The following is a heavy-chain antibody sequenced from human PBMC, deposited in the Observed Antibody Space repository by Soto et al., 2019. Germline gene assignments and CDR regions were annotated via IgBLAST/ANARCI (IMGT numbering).Heavy chain of an antibody. Sequence: QVQLVQSGAEMKEPGSSVKVSCKTSGGTFSSSAISWLRQAPGQGLEWMGGIIPLFRTPDYAQKFQGRVTIAADESTSTAYMELRRLRSEDTAVYYCARDNDRLQLGGNYYYILDVWGQGTTITVSS. CDR1: GGTFSSSA. D-gene: IGHD4-4*01. V-gene: IGHV1-69*12. CDR3: ARDNDRLQLGGNYYYILDV. J-gene: IGHJ6*02. CDR2: IIPLFRTP.